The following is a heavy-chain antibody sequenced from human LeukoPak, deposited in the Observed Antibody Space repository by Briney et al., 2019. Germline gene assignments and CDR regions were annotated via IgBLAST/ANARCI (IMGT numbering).Heavy chain of an antibody. CDR1: GGSISAFY. J-gene: IGHJ4*02. V-gene: IGHV4-59*03. Sequence: SETLSLTCTVSGGSISAFYRSWIRQPPGKGLECLGYIYFSGTTNYNPSLKSRVTISVDTSKNQFSLKLSSVTAADAAVYYCARHSRPYSSGFDFWGQGTLVTVSS. D-gene: IGHD6-19*01. CDR2: IYFSGTT. CDR3: ARHSRPYSSGFDF.